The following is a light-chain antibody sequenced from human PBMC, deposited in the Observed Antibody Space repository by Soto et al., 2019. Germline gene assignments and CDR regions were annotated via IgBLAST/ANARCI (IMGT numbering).Light chain of an antibody. CDR3: QSYDSSLSGLYV. CDR2: GNS. J-gene: IGLJ1*01. V-gene: IGLV1-40*01. Sequence: QSALTQPPSVSGAPGQRVTISCTGSSSNIGAGYDVHWYQQLPGTAPKLLIYGNSNRPSGVPDRFSGSKSGTSASLAITGLQAEVEADYYCQSYDSSLSGLYVFGTGTKVTVL. CDR1: SSNIGAGYD.